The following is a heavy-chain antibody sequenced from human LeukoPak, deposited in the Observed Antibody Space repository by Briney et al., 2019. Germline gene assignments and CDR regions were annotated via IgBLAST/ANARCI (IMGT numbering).Heavy chain of an antibody. CDR3: ARTPYYYYYMDV. V-gene: IGHV4-59*11. CDR2: LFYSGST. CDR1: GGSISSHY. J-gene: IGHJ6*03. Sequence: SETLSLTCTVSGGSISSHYWSWIRQPPGKGLEWIGYLFYSGSTNYNPSLKSRVTMSVDTTKNQFSLKLISVTAADTAVYYCARTPYYYYYMDVWGKGTTVTVSS.